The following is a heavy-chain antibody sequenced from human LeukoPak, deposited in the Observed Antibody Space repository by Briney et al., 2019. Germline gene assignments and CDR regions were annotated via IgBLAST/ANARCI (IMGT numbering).Heavy chain of an antibody. D-gene: IGHD3-10*02. Sequence: PGGSLRLSCAASGFTFSSYEMNWVRQAPGKGLEWVSYISSSGSTIYYTDSVKGRYTISRDNAKNSLYLQMNSLRAEDTAVYYCAELGITMIGGVWGKGTTVTISS. J-gene: IGHJ6*04. CDR1: GFTFSSYE. CDR3: AELGITMIGGV. CDR2: ISSSGSTI. V-gene: IGHV3-48*03.